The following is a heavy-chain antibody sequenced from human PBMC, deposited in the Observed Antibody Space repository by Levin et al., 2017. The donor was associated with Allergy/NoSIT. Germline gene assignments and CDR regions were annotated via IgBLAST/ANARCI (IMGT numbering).Heavy chain of an antibody. V-gene: IGHV4-31*03. D-gene: IGHD2-2*03. CDR1: GGSISGGGYH. Sequence: SETLSLTCTVSGGSISGGGYHWTWIRQHPEKGLEWIGYIYYSGRTFYNPSLKSRLMISVDTYKNQFSLIVSSVTAAGTGVYYGAREDGSTFDFWGQGALVTVAS. CDR3: AREDGSTFDF. J-gene: IGHJ4*02. CDR2: IYYSGRT.